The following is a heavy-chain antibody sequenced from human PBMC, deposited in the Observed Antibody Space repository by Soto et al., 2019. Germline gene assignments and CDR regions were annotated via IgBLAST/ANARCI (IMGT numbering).Heavy chain of an antibody. CDR3: ARDQVDIVATVRYNWFDP. Sequence: QVQLVESGGGVVQPGRSLRLSCAASGFTFSSYGMHWVRQAPGKGLEWVAVIWYDGSNKYYADSVKGRFTISRDNSKNKLYLQMNSLRAEDTTVYYCARDQVDIVATVRYNWFDPWGQGTLVTVSS. D-gene: IGHD5-12*01. V-gene: IGHV3-33*01. CDR2: IWYDGSNK. CDR1: GFTFSSYG. J-gene: IGHJ5*02.